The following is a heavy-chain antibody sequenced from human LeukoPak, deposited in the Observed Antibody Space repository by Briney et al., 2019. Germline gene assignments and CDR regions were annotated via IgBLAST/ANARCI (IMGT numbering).Heavy chain of an antibody. Sequence: SVKVSCKASGYTFTSYGISWVRQAPGQGLEWMGRTIPILGITNYAQKFQGRVTITADKSTSTAYMELSSLRSEDTAVYYCARDQGRPIRYSSGWPTQNKYYYGLDVWGQGTTVTVSS. CDR2: TIPILGIT. CDR1: GYTFTSYG. J-gene: IGHJ6*02. D-gene: IGHD6-19*01. V-gene: IGHV1-69*04. CDR3: ARDQGRPIRYSSGWPTQNKYYYGLDV.